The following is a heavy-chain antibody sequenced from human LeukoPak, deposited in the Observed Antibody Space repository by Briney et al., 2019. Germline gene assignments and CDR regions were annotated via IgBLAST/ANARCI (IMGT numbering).Heavy chain of an antibody. CDR1: GYSISSGYY. D-gene: IGHD5-18*01. V-gene: IGHV4-38-2*02. Sequence: PSETLSLTCTVSGYSISSGYYWGWIRQPPGKGLEWIGSIYHSGSTYYNPSLKSRVTISVDTSKNQFSLKLSSVTAADTAVYYCARQRYIGYSYGLFDYWGQGTLVTVSS. CDR2: IYHSGST. CDR3: ARQRYIGYSYGLFDY. J-gene: IGHJ4*02.